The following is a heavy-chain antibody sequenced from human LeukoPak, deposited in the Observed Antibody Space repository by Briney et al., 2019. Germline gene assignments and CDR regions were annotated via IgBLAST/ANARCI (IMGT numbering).Heavy chain of an antibody. D-gene: IGHD3-22*01. CDR1: GGSFNDYY. V-gene: IGHV4-34*01. J-gene: IGHJ5*02. CDR3: ARDNSGFDP. Sequence: SETLSLTCAVYGGSFNDYYWSWIRQTPGKGLEWIGEINHSGSTNYNPSLKSRVTISVDTSKNQFSLKLSSVTAADTAVYYCARDNSGFDPWGQGTLVTVSS. CDR2: INHSGST.